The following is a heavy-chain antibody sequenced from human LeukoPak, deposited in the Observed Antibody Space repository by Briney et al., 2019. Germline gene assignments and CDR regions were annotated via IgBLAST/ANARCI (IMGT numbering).Heavy chain of an antibody. CDR2: IYYSGST. D-gene: IGHD3-3*01. J-gene: IGHJ4*02. CDR1: GGSISSGDYY. Sequence: SETLSPTCTVSGGSISSGDYYWSWIRQPPGKGLEWIGYIYYSGSTYYNPSLKSRVTISVDTSKNQFSLKLSSVTAADTAVYYCARRVITIFGVVIFDYWGQGTLVTVSS. V-gene: IGHV4-30-4*08. CDR3: ARRVITIFGVVIFDY.